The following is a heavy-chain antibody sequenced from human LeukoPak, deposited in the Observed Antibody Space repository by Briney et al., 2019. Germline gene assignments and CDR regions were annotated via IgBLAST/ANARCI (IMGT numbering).Heavy chain of an antibody. D-gene: IGHD3-10*01. Sequence: GGSLRLSCAASGFTFSSYGMSWVRQAPGKGLEWVSSISSSSSYIYYADSVKGRFTISRDNAKNSLYLQMNSLRAEDTAVYYCARGITMVRGVIGYWGQGTLVTVSS. V-gene: IGHV3-21*01. CDR2: ISSSSSYI. CDR1: GFTFSSYG. CDR3: ARGITMVRGVIGY. J-gene: IGHJ4*02.